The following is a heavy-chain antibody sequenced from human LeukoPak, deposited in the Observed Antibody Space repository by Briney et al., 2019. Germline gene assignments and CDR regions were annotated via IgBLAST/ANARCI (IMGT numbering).Heavy chain of an antibody. J-gene: IGHJ5*02. V-gene: IGHV3-23*01. CDR3: AKALGDYDFWSGPFDP. CDR1: GFTVSSNY. Sequence: GGSLRLSCAASGFTVSSNYMSWVRQAPGKGLEWVSAISGSGGSTYYADSVKGRFTISRDNSKNTLYLQMNSLRAEDTAVYYCAKALGDYDFWSGPFDPWGQGTLVTVSS. CDR2: ISGSGGST. D-gene: IGHD3-3*01.